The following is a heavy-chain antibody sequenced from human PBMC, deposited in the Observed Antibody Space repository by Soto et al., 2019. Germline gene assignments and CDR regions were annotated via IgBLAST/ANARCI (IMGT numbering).Heavy chain of an antibody. V-gene: IGHV1-69*13. CDR1: GGTFSSYA. CDR3: ARSLPYDSSGYYDSPDY. J-gene: IGHJ4*02. Sequence: GASVKVSCKASGGTFSSYAISWVRQAPGQGLEWMGGIIPIFGTANYAQKFQGRVTITADESTSTAYMELSSLRSEDTSVYYCARSLPYDSSGYYDSPDYWGQGTLVTVSS. CDR2: IIPIFGTA. D-gene: IGHD3-22*01.